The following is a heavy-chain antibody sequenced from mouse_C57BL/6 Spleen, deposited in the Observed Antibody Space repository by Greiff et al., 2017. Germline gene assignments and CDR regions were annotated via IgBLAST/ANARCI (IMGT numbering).Heavy chain of an antibody. CDR2: ILPGSGST. CDR3: ARLVSSNFDY. CDR1: GYTFTGYW. D-gene: IGHD3-1*01. Sequence: QVQLQQSGAELMKPGASVKLSCKATGYTFTGYWIEWVKQRPGHGLEWIGEILPGSGSTNYNGKFKGKATFTADTSSNTAYMQLSSLTTEDSAIYYCARLVSSNFDYWGQGTTLTVSS. V-gene: IGHV1-9*01. J-gene: IGHJ2*01.